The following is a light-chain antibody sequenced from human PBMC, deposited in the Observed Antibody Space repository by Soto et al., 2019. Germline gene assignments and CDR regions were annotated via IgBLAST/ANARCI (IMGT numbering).Light chain of an antibody. V-gene: IGLV2-8*01. Sequence: QSALTQSPSASGSPGQSVTISCTGTSSDVGGYNFVYWYQQHQGNAPKLMIYEVSKRPSGVPDRFSGSKSGNTASLTVSGLQADDEAEYYCSSYAGSNNLLFGGGTQLTVL. CDR1: SSDVGGYNF. CDR2: EVS. J-gene: IGLJ2*01. CDR3: SSYAGSNNLL.